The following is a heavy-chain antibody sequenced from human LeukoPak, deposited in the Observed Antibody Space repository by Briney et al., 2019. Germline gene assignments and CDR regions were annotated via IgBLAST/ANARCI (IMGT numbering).Heavy chain of an antibody. CDR3: ARGGYSSGWYGPGNYYSYMDV. V-gene: IGHV1-18*01. J-gene: IGHJ6*03. Sequence: ASVKVSCKASGYTVTSYGISWVRQAPGQGLEWMGWSSAYNGNTNYAQKLQGRVTMTTGTSPSTAYMELRSLSSADTAVYYCARGGYSSGWYGPGNYYSYMDVWGKGTTVTVSS. CDR1: GYTVTSYG. D-gene: IGHD6-19*01. CDR2: SSAYNGNT.